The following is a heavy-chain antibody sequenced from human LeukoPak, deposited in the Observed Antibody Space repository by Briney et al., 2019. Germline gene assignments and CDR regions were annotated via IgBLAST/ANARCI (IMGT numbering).Heavy chain of an antibody. J-gene: IGHJ4*02. V-gene: IGHV4-30-4*01. D-gene: IGHD3-22*01. CDR3: ARENYYDSSGYYY. Sequence: MASETLSLTCTVSGGSISSGDYYWSWICQPPGKGLEWIGYIYYSGSTYYNPSLKSRVTISVDTSKNQFSLKLSSVTAADTAVYYCARENYYDSSGYYYWGQGTLVTVSS. CDR2: IYYSGST. CDR1: GGSISSGDYY.